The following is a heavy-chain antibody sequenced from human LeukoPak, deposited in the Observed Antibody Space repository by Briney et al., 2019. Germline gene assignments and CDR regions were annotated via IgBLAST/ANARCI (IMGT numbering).Heavy chain of an antibody. CDR3: ARDAFSGSYNGENY. CDR2: INQDGSGE. D-gene: IGHD1-26*01. V-gene: IGHV3-7*01. Sequence: TRGSLRLSCAASGFTFTGSWMSWVRRAPGKGLEWVANINQDGSGEKYVGSVKGRFAISRDNAKNSLYLQMNSLRAEDTAVYYCARDAFSGSYNGENYWGQGTLVTVSS. J-gene: IGHJ4*02. CDR1: GFTFTGSW.